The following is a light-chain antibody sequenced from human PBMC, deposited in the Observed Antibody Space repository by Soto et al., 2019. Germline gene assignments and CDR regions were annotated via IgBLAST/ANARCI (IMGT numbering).Light chain of an antibody. V-gene: IGLV2-11*01. Sequence: QSALTQPRSVSRSPGQSVTISCTGTSSDVGGYNYVSWYQQHPGKAPKLMIYAVNKRPSGVPDRFSGSKSGNTASLTISGLQAYDEADYYCCSSAGNLFVFGSGTKLTVL. CDR1: SSDVGGYNY. CDR2: AVN. CDR3: CSSAGNLFV. J-gene: IGLJ1*01.